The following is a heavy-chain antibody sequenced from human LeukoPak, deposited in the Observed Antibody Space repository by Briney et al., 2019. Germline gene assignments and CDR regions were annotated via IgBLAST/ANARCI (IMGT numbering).Heavy chain of an antibody. D-gene: IGHD6-6*01. CDR2: ISGSGGST. Sequence: GGSLRLSCAASGFTFSSYAMNWVRQAPGKGLEWVSAISGSGGSTYYADSVKGRFTISRDNSKNTLYLQMNSLRAEDTAIYYCAKMGGSIAARPNYFDYWGQGTLVAVSS. V-gene: IGHV3-23*01. CDR1: GFTFSSYA. CDR3: AKMGGSIAARPNYFDY. J-gene: IGHJ4*02.